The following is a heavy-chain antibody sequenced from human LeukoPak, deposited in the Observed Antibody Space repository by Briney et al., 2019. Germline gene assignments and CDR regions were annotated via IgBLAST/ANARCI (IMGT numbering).Heavy chain of an antibody. CDR2: ISSSGTTI. CDR1: VFTFSTYN. CDR3: AELGITMIGGV. Sequence: PGGSLRLSCAASVFTFSTYNMNWVRQAPGKGLEWVSYISSSGTTIYYADSVKGRVTISRDNAKNSLYLQMNSLRAEDTAVYYCAELGITMIGGVWGKGTTVTISS. V-gene: IGHV3-48*03. D-gene: IGHD3-10*02. J-gene: IGHJ6*04.